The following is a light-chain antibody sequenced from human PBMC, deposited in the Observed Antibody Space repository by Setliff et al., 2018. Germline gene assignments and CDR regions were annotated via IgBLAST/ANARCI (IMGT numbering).Light chain of an antibody. Sequence: QSALTQPASVSGSPAQSITISCTGTSSDIGRYDFVSWYQHLPGKAPQLLIFSVNNRPSQISDRFSASKSGDTASLTISGLQPEDEAVYYCCLYTPIMGVVFGGGTKVTVL. CDR1: SSDIGRYDF. CDR2: SVN. CDR3: CLYTPIMGVV. V-gene: IGLV2-14*03. J-gene: IGLJ2*01.